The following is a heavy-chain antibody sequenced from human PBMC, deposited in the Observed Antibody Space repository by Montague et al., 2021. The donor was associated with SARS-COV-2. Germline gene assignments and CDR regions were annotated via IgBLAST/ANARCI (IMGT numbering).Heavy chain of an antibody. Sequence: SETLSLTCTVSNGSINSYYWSWVRQPPGKRLKWIGYIYYRGSTNYNPSLESRVTMSIDTSKNQFSLKLRSVTAADTAVYFCAREGLHNWFDPWGQGTLVIVSS. V-gene: IGHV4-59*01. CDR3: AREGLHNWFDP. J-gene: IGHJ5*02. CDR1: NGSINSYY. CDR2: IYYRGST.